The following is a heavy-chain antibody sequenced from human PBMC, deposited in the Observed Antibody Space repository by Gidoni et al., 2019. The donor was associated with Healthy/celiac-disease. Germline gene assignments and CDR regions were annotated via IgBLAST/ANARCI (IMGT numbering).Heavy chain of an antibody. Sequence: EVQLVESGGGLVTPGGSLRLSCAASGFTFSSYSMNWVRQAPGKGLEWVSSISSSSSYIYYADSVKGRFTISRDNAKNSLYLQMNSLRAEDTAVYYCARDLQPLLYRTAYYYYGMDVWGQGTTVTVSS. V-gene: IGHV3-21*01. CDR3: ARDLQPLLYRTAYYYYGMDV. CDR1: GFTFSSYS. D-gene: IGHD2-2*02. CDR2: ISSSSSYI. J-gene: IGHJ6*02.